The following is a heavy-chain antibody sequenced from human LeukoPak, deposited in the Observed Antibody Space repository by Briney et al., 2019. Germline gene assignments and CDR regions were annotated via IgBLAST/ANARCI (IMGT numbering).Heavy chain of an antibody. CDR1: GGSIRSSSYY. D-gene: IGHD1-1*01. CDR3: ASQLTWYDAFDL. J-gene: IGHJ3*01. V-gene: IGHV4-39*07. CDR2: IYYSGST. Sequence: SETLSLTCTVSGGSIRSSSYYWAWIRQPPGRGLEWIGSIYYSGSTCYNPSLKSRVTISVDTSKNQFSLKLSSVTAADTAVYYCASQLTWYDAFDLWGQGTMVTVSS.